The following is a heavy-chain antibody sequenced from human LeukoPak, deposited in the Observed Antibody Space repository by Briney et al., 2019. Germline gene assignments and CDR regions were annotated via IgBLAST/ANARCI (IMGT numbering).Heavy chain of an antibody. Sequence: PSETLSLTCAVSGGSISSSNWWSWVRQPPGKGLEWIGEIYHSGSTNYNPSLKSRVTISLDTSKNQFSLKLSSVTAADTAVYYCATLSTVVTPFYFDYWGQGTLVTVSS. CDR1: GGSISSSNW. CDR3: ATLSTVVTPFYFDY. J-gene: IGHJ4*02. D-gene: IGHD4-23*01. V-gene: IGHV4-4*02. CDR2: IYHSGST.